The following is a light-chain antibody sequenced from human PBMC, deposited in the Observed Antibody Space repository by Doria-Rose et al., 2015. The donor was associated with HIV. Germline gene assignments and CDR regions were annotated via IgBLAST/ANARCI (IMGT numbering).Light chain of an antibody. CDR2: WAS. V-gene: IGKV4-1*01. CDR3: QQYYDTPS. J-gene: IGKJ3*01. CDR1: QSLLYTSKNY. Sequence: DIRVTQSPESLGMSLGERATLNCTYNQSLLYTSKNYLAWYQQKPGQPPKLLIYWASTRQSGVPARFSGSGSGTDFTLTISSLEAEDVAAYYCQQYYDTPSFGPGTTVDIK.